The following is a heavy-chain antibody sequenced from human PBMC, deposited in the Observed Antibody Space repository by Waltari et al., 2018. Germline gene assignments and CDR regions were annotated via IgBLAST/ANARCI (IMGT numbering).Heavy chain of an antibody. V-gene: IGHV3-21*01. CDR1: GFTFSSYS. Sequence: EVQLVESGGGLVKPGGSLRLSCAASGFTFSSYSMNWVRQAPGKGLEWVSSISSSSSYIYYADSVKGRFTISRDNAKNSLYLQMNSLRAEDTAVYYCASSLMQDWYFDLWGRGTLVTVSS. CDR2: ISSSSSYI. CDR3: ASSLMQDWYFDL. J-gene: IGHJ2*01.